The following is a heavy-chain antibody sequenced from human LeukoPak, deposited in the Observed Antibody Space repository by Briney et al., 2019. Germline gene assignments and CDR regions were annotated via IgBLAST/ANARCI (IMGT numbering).Heavy chain of an antibody. CDR2: TYYRSGWYN. CDR3: SRELAWGPADY. Sequence: SGPTLVNPSQTLSLTCAISGDSDSSNSAAWGWIGQSPSRGLEWLGRTYYRSGWYNDYALSVESRITINPDTSKNQVSLQLTSVTPEDTAVYYCSRELAWGPADYWAQGTLVTVSS. CDR1: GDSDSSNSAA. J-gene: IGHJ4*02. V-gene: IGHV6-1*01. D-gene: IGHD7-27*01.